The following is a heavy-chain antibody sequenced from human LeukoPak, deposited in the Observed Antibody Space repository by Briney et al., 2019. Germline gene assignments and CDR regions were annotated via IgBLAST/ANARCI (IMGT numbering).Heavy chain of an antibody. Sequence: GGSLRLSCAASGFTFSSYSMNWVRQAPGKGLEWVSSISSSSSYIYYADSVKGRFNISTDKAKNPLYLQMNSLRAEDTALYYCASYGPGVFAYGGQGTLVTVSS. CDR1: GFTFSSYS. D-gene: IGHD3-10*01. CDR2: ISSSSSYI. J-gene: IGHJ4*02. V-gene: IGHV3-21*01. CDR3: ASYGPGVFAY.